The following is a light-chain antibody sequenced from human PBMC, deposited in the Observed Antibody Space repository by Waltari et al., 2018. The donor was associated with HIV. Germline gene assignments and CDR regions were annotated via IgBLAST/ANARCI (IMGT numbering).Light chain of an antibody. V-gene: IGLV3-19*01. CDR2: GKN. CDR1: SPRNYY. CDR3: NSRDSSGYHLV. J-gene: IGLJ3*02. Sequence: SSELTQDPAVSVALGQTVRITCQGDSPRNYYPSWYQQKPGQAPVLVIYGKNNRPSGIPDRFSGSSSGNTASLTITGTQAEDEADYYCNSRDSSGYHLVFGGGTRLTVL.